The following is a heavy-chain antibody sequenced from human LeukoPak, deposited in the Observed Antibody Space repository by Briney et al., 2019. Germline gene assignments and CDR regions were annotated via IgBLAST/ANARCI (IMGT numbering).Heavy chain of an antibody. J-gene: IGHJ4*02. CDR3: ARGGYYYDILTGPEDY. V-gene: IGHV1-69*06. CDR2: IIPIFDTA. D-gene: IGHD3-9*01. Sequence: SVKVSCKASGGTFRSYAINWVRQASGQGLEWMGGIIPIFDTANNAQKFQGRVTITADKSTSTAYMELSRLRSDDTAVYYCARGGYYYDILTGPEDYWGQGTLVTVSS. CDR1: GGTFRSYA.